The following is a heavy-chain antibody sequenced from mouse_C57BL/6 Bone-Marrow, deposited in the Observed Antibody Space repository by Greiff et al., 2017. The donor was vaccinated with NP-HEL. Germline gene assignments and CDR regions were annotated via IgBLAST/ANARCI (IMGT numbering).Heavy chain of an antibody. V-gene: IGHV1-76*01. CDR1: GYTFTDYY. Sequence: QVHVKQSGAELVRPGASVKLSCKASGYTFTDYYINWVKQRPGQGLEWIARIYPGSGNTYYNEKFKGKATLTAEKSSSTAYMQLSSLTSEDSAVYYCARRAVYPGYFDYWGQGTTLTVSS. CDR2: IYPGSGNT. D-gene: IGHD2-1*01. CDR3: ARRAVYPGYFDY. J-gene: IGHJ2*01.